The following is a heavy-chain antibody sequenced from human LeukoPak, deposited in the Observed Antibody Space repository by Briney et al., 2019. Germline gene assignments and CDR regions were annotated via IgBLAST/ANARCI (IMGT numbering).Heavy chain of an antibody. CDR2: TYYRSKWYN. Sequence: SQTLSLTCAISGDSVSSNSAAWNWIRQSPSRGLEWLGRTYYRSKWYNDYAVSVKSRITINPDTSKNQFSLQLNSVTPEDTAVYYCARVVLDQTYYYGSGSIKNDYWGQGTLVTVSS. CDR3: ARVVLDQTYYYGSGSIKNDY. V-gene: IGHV6-1*01. CDR1: GDSVSSNSAA. D-gene: IGHD3-10*01. J-gene: IGHJ4*02.